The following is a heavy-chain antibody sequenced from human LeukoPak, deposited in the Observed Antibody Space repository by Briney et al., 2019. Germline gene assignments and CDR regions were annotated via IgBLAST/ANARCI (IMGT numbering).Heavy chain of an antibody. D-gene: IGHD6-25*01. Sequence: SETLSLTCDVSGGSVTSTNWWTWFRQPPGKGLEWIGEVHLDGRTNYNPSLKSRLVMSADLPENHISLKLTSVTAAGTAVYYCAREGGFYRPLDYSGQGTLVTVSS. J-gene: IGHJ4*02. CDR1: GGSVTSTNW. V-gene: IGHV4-4*02. CDR3: AREGGFYRPLDY. CDR2: VHLDGRT.